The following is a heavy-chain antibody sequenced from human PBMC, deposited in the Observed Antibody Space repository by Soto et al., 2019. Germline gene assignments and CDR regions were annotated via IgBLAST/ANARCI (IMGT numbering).Heavy chain of an antibody. J-gene: IGHJ4*01. Sequence: EPLSLTCGVSGYSIRSGSYWGWIRQPPGKGPEWIASIYHGGTTFYNPSLKSRVTLSVDTSNNQFSLKLTSVTAADTAVYYCARVHVMVVAGSTFDYWGHGTLVTVSS. CDR3: ARVHVMVVAGSTFDY. D-gene: IGHD6-19*01. CDR2: IYHGGTT. V-gene: IGHV4-38-2*01. CDR1: GYSIRSGSY.